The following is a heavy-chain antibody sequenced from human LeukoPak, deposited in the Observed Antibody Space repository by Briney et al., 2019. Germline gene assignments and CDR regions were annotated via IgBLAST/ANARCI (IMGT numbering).Heavy chain of an antibody. CDR1: GFTFSSYW. V-gene: IGHV3-7*01. Sequence: QPGGSLRLSCAASGFTFSSYWMSWVRQAPGKGLEWVVNIKQNGNEKYYVDSGKGRFTISRDNAKNSLYLQTNSLRAEDTAVYYCARAGQEWFGELGFDQWGQGTLVIVSS. CDR2: IKQNGNEK. D-gene: IGHD3-10*01. CDR3: ARAGQEWFGELGFDQ. J-gene: IGHJ4*02.